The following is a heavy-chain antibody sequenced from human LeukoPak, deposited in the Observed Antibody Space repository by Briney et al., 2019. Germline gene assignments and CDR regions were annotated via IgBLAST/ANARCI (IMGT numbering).Heavy chain of an antibody. D-gene: IGHD4-11*01. V-gene: IGHV3-21*01. J-gene: IGHJ6*02. CDR3: ARDERTTGSDYYGMDV. CDR2: ISSSSSYI. Sequence: GSLRLSCAASGFPFSSYSMNWVRPAPGKGLEWVSSISSSSSYIYYADSVKGRFTISRDNAKNSLYLQMNSLRAEDTAVYYCARDERTTGSDYYGMDVWGQGTTVTVSS. CDR1: GFPFSSYS.